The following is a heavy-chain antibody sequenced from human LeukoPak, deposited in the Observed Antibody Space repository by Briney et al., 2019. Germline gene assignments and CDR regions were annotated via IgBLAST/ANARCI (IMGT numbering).Heavy chain of an antibody. J-gene: IGHJ6*02. D-gene: IGHD3-3*01. CDR2: IYYSGST. CDR3: ARTPITIFGVASAIPYSGMDV. V-gene: IGHV4-31*03. CDR1: GGSISNGDHY. Sequence: KSSETLSLTCTVSGGSISNGDHYWSWLRQHPGKGLEWIGHIYYSGSTYYNPSLKSRGIISVETSKNPFSLKLSSVTAADTAVYYCARTPITIFGVASAIPYSGMDVWGQGTTVTVSS.